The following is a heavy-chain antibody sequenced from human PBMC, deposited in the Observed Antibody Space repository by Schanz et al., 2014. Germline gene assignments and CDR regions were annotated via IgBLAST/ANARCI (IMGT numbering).Heavy chain of an antibody. CDR1: GFTVSSNY. J-gene: IGHJ4*02. Sequence: EVQLVESGGGLIQPGGSLRLSCVASGFTVSSNYMTWVRQAPGKGLECVSVLYTGGSTFYAESVRGRFFISRDSSKNTLFLHMNSLRAEDTAVYYCARDLAGGGNDVWGQGTLVTVFS. D-gene: IGHD2-15*01. CDR2: LYTGGST. V-gene: IGHV3-53*01. CDR3: ARDLAGGGNDV.